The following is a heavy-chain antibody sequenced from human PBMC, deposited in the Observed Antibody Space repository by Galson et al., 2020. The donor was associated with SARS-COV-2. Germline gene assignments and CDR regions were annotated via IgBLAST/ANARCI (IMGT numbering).Heavy chain of an antibody. CDR1: GYSISSGYY. Sequence: ASETLSLTCAVSGYSISSGYYWGWIRQPPGKGLEWIGIIYHSGTTYYNLSLKSRVTISLDTSKNQFSLKLSSVTAADTAVYYCVSTPGLYQYYFDYWGQGTLVTVSS. V-gene: IGHV4-38-2*01. J-gene: IGHJ4*02. CDR3: VSTPGLYQYYFDY. CDR2: IYHSGTT. D-gene: IGHD2-2*01.